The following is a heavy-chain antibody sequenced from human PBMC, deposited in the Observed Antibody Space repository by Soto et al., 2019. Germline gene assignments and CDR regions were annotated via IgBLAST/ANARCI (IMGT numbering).Heavy chain of an antibody. D-gene: IGHD1-26*01. V-gene: IGHV3-30-3*01. Sequence: QVQLVESGGGVVQPGRSLRLSCAASGFTFTTYAMHWVRQAPGKGLEWVAAISYDGSNTYSADSVKGRFTISRDNSKDTLYLQLNSLRAEDTAVYFCARDLGCGNSFIRDCWGQGTLVTVSS. CDR2: ISYDGSNT. CDR3: ARDLGCGNSFIRDC. J-gene: IGHJ4*02. CDR1: GFTFTTYA.